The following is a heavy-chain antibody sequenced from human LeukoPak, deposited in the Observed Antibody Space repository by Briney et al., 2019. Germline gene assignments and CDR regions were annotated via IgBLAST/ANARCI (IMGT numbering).Heavy chain of an antibody. CDR2: IYYSGRT. CDR1: GGPISSSSYY. D-gene: IGHD5-18*01. V-gene: IGHV4-39*02. CDR3: ETGTEGYRYALPAAR. Sequence: SEPLTLPCTVSGGPISSSSYYWGWIRQPPGKGLEWIGGIYYSGRTYCNPSLKSRVTISVDTSKNHFSLKLSSVTAADTAVYYCETGTEGYRYALPAARWGQGTLVTVSS. J-gene: IGHJ4*02.